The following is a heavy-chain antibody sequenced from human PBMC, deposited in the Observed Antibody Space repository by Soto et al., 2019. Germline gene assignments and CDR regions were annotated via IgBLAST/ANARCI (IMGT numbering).Heavy chain of an antibody. Sequence: QLQLQESGPGLVKPSETLSLTCTVSGGSISSSSYYWGWIRQPPGKGLEWIGSIYYSGSTYYNPSLKSRVTISVDTSKNQFSLKLSSVTAADTAVYYCARLPFSSGWYGVDYWGQGTLVTVSS. D-gene: IGHD6-19*01. V-gene: IGHV4-39*01. CDR3: ARLPFSSGWYGVDY. CDR2: IYYSGST. CDR1: GGSISSSSYY. J-gene: IGHJ4*02.